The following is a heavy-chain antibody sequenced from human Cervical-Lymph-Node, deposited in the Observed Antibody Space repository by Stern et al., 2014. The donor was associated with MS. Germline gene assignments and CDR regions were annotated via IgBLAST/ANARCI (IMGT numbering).Heavy chain of an antibody. D-gene: IGHD3-3*02. Sequence: QLQLQESGPGLVRPSQSLSLTCTVSGGSISTVNHYWTWIRQHPVKGLEFIGHIFFSGATSYNPSLKSRVTMSVDTSKNQFSLKLDSVTAADTAVYYCARFGSRYSFFMDYWGQGILVTVSS. CDR2: IFFSGAT. CDR1: GGSISTVNHY. CDR3: ARFGSRYSFFMDY. V-gene: IGHV4-31*03. J-gene: IGHJ4*02.